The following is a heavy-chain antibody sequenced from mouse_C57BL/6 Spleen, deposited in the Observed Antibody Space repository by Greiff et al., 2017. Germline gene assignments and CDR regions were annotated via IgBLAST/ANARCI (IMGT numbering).Heavy chain of an antibody. CDR3: TRRGFDYYGSSYFDY. D-gene: IGHD1-1*01. V-gene: IGHV6-6*01. CDR1: GFTFSDAW. J-gene: IGHJ2*01. CDR2: IRNKANNHAT. Sequence: EVKLEESGGGLVQPGGSMKLSCAASGFTFSDAWMDWVRQSPEKGLEWVAEIRNKANNHATYYAESVKGRFTISRDDSKSSVYLQMNSLRAEDTGIYYCTRRGFDYYGSSYFDYWGQGTTLTVSS.